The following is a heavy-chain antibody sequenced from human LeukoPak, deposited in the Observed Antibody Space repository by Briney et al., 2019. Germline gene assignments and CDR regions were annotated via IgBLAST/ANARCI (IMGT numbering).Heavy chain of an antibody. CDR3: AAHRYSGSFLFDY. CDR1: GYTFTGYY. J-gene: IGHJ4*02. D-gene: IGHD1-26*01. V-gene: IGHV1-2*02. Sequence: ASVKVSCKASGYTFTGYYMHWVRQAPGQGLEWMGWINPNSGGTNYAQKFQGRVTMTRDTSISTAYMELSRLRSDDTAVYCCAAHRYSGSFLFDYWGQGTLVTVSS. CDR2: INPNSGGT.